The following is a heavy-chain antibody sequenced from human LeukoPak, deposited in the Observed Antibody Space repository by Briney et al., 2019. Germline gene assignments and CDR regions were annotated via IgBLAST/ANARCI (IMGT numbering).Heavy chain of an antibody. J-gene: IGHJ4*02. V-gene: IGHV4-34*01. Sequence: SETLSLTCAVYGGSFSGYYWSWIRQPPGKGLEWIGEINHSGSTNYNPSLKSRVTISVDTSKNQFSLKLSSVTAADTAVYYCAKHYMGSSYNHGLDCWGQGTLVTVSS. CDR3: AKHYMGSSYNHGLDC. CDR1: GGSFSGYY. D-gene: IGHD3-10*01. CDR2: INHSGST.